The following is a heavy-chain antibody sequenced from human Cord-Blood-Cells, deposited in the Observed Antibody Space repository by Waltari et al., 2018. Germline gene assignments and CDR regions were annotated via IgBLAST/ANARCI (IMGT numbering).Heavy chain of an antibody. J-gene: IGHJ5*02. CDR2: IYYSGST. V-gene: IGHV4-59*01. CDR1: GGSISSYY. Sequence: QVQLQESGPGLVKPSDTLSLTCTVSGGSISSYYWSWIRPPLGKGLERIGYIYYSGSTNYNPSLKSRVTISVDTSKNQFSLKLSSVTAADTAVYYCARARYCSGGSCYNWFDPWGQGTLVTVSS. D-gene: IGHD2-15*01. CDR3: ARARYCSGGSCYNWFDP.